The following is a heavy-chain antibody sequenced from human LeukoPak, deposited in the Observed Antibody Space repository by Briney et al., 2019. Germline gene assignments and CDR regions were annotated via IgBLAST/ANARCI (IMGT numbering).Heavy chain of an antibody. V-gene: IGHV4-59*01. D-gene: IGHD2-8*01. CDR2: IYYSGST. Sequence: PSETLPLTCTVSGGSISSYYWSWIRQPPGKGLEWIGYIYYSGSTNYNPSLKSRVTISVDTSKNQFSLKLSSVTAADTAVYYCARFTNDWFDPWGQGTLVTVSS. CDR1: GGSISSYY. CDR3: ARFTNDWFDP. J-gene: IGHJ5*02.